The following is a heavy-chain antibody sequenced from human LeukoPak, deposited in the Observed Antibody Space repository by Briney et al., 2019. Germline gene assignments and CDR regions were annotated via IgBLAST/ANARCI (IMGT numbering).Heavy chain of an antibody. J-gene: IGHJ3*02. CDR2: ISSNGGST. CDR1: GFTFSSYA. CDR3: ARLWFGSAEAFDI. D-gene: IGHD3-10*01. Sequence: GGSLRLSCAASGFTFSSYAMHWVRQAPGKGLEYVSAISSNGGSTHYANSVKGRFTISRDNSKNTLYLQMGSLRAEDMAVYYCARLWFGSAEAFDIWGQGTMVTVSS. V-gene: IGHV3-64*01.